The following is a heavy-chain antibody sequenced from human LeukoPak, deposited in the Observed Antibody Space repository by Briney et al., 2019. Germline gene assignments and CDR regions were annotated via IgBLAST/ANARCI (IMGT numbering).Heavy chain of an antibody. D-gene: IGHD3-22*01. V-gene: IGHV4-38-2*02. J-gene: IGHJ4*02. CDR3: ARDGPTYYYDNSGHYYDY. CDR2: IYHSGSA. CDR1: GYYISSGYY. Sequence: SETLSLTCGVSGYYISSGYYWGWIRQPPGKGLEWIGSIYHSGSAYYNPSLKSRVTISVDTSKNQFSLKLSSVTAADTAVYYCARDGPTYYYDNSGHYYDYWGQGTLVTVSS.